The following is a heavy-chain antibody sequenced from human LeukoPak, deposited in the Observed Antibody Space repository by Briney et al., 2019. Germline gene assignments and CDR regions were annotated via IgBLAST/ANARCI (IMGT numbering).Heavy chain of an antibody. V-gene: IGHV4-30-4*01. CDR3: ARAMYCSGGSCYSDYYYGMDV. Sequence: SQTLSLTCTVSGGSISSGDYYWSWIRQPPGKGLEWIGYIYYSGSTYYNPSLKSRVTISVDTSKNQFSLKLSSVTAADTAVYYCARAMYCSGGSCYSDYYYGMDVWGQGTTVTVSS. J-gene: IGHJ6*02. CDR1: GGSISSGDYY. D-gene: IGHD2-15*01. CDR2: IYYSGST.